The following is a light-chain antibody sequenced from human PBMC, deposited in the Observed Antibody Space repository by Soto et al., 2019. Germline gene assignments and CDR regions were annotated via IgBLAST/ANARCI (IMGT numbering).Light chain of an antibody. CDR3: QQYGSSPRT. CDR2: GAS. J-gene: IGKJ1*01. CDR1: QSVSSSY. V-gene: IGKV3-20*01. Sequence: EIVLTQSPGTLSLSPGEIATLSCRASQSVSSSYLAWYQQSPGQGPRLLIYGASSKATGIPDRFSGSGSGTDFTLTISRLEHEDFALYYCQQYGSSPRTFGQGTKVEIK.